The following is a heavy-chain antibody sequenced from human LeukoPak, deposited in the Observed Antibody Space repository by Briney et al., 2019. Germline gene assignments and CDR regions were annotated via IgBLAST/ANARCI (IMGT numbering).Heavy chain of an antibody. CDR2: IWYDASNK. Sequence: GGSLRLSCAASGFTFSSFGMHWVRQAPGKGLEWVAVIWYDASNKYYEDSVKGRFTISRDNSKNTFYLQMNSLRDDDTAVYYCVRGVGVSRFNYLDSWGQGTLVIVSS. D-gene: IGHD6-13*01. V-gene: IGHV3-33*01. CDR3: VRGVGVSRFNYLDS. CDR1: GFTFSSFG. J-gene: IGHJ4*02.